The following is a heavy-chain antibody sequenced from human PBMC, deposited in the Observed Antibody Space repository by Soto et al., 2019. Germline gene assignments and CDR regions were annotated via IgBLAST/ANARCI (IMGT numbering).Heavy chain of an antibody. V-gene: IGHV1-69*02. Sequence: QVQLVQSGAELKKPGSSVKVSCEASGGSFTSYSFTWVRQAPGQGLEWMGRIIPIQGKANYALKFQDRVTITADRSTRTVYMELTSLRPEDTAVYFCAKSLLFVDHGYMDVWGKVTTVTVSS. J-gene: IGHJ6*03. CDR3: AKSLLFVDHGYMDV. CDR2: IIPIQGKA. CDR1: GGSFTSYS. D-gene: IGHD2-21*01.